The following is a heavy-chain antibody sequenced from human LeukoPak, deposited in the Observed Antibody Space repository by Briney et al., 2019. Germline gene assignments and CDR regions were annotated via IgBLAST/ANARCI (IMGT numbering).Heavy chain of an antibody. J-gene: IGHJ6*02. Sequence: SETLSLTCAVSGGSISSGDYSWSWIRQPPGKGLEWIGYFYHGGNTYYNPSLKSRVTISVDRSKNQFSLKLSSVTAADTAVYYCARAPYYDFWSGRAHYYYYGMDVWGQGTTVTVPS. V-gene: IGHV4-30-2*01. D-gene: IGHD3-3*01. CDR3: ARAPYYDFWSGRAHYYYYGMDV. CDR1: GGSISSGDYS. CDR2: FYHGGNT.